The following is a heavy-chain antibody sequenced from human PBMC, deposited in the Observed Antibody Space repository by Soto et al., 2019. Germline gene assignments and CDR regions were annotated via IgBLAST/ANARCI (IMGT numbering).Heavy chain of an antibody. CDR2: ISTYNGNT. D-gene: IGHD6-19*01. CDR3: ARVTRGSGDWFDP. V-gene: IGHV1-18*01. CDR1: SETFASYD. Sequence: QVQLMQSGTEVKKPGASVKVSCKASSETFASYDITWVRQAPGQGLEWMGWISTYNGNTKYAQNVQGRVCMTTDTSTSTAYMELRSLKSDDTAVYYCARVTRGSGDWFDPWGQGTLVTVSS. J-gene: IGHJ5*02.